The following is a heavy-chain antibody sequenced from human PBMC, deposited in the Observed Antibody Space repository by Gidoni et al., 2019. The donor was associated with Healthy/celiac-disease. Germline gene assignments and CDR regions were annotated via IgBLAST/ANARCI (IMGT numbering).Heavy chain of an antibody. CDR3: AKDGSYYDFWSGYYFDY. V-gene: IGHV3-23*01. Sequence: EVQLLESGGGLVQPGGSLRLSCAASGFTFSSYAMSWVRQAPGKGLEWVSAISGSGGSTYYADSVKGRFTISRDNSKNTLYLQMNSLRAEDTAVYYCAKDGSYYDFWSGYYFDYWGQGTLVTVSS. CDR1: GFTFSSYA. D-gene: IGHD3-3*01. J-gene: IGHJ4*02. CDR2: ISGSGGST.